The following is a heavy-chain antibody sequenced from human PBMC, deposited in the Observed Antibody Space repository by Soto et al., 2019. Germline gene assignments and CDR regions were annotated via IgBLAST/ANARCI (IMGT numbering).Heavy chain of an antibody. CDR3: AREAGSGSYYPFDY. Sequence: ASVKVSCKASGYTFTHYAISWMRQTPGQGLEWMGWISPYNGDTKYPQKFQGRVTMTTDTSTTTAYMELRSLRSDDTAVYYCAREAGSGSYYPFDYWGQGTLVTVSS. CDR1: GYTFTHYA. J-gene: IGHJ4*02. CDR2: ISPYNGDT. D-gene: IGHD3-10*01. V-gene: IGHV1-18*01.